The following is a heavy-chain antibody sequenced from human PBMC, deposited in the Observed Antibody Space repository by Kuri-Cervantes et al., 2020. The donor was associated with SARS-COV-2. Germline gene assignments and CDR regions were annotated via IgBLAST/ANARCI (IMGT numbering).Heavy chain of an antibody. CDR1: GFTFGDYA. J-gene: IGHJ3*02. CDR3: TRGVDFWSGYPPTTTDAFDI. Sequence: GGSLRLSCTGSGFTFGDYAMSWVRQAPGKGLEWVGFIRSKAYGGTTEYAASVKGRFTISRDDSKSIAYLQMNSLKTEDTAVYYCTRGVDFWSGYPPTTTDAFDIWGQGTMVTVSS. CDR2: IRSKAYGGTT. V-gene: IGHV3-49*04. D-gene: IGHD3-3*01.